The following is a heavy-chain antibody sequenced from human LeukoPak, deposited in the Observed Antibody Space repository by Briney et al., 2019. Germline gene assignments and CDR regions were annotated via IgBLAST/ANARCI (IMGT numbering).Heavy chain of an antibody. CDR1: GFTFSSCS. Sequence: GGSLRLSCAASGFTFSSCSMNWVRQAPGKGLEWVSSISSSSSYIYYADSVKGRFTISRDNAKNSLYLQMNSLKAEDTAVYYCARYAVAGTFGFDYWGQGTLVTVSS. CDR2: ISSSSSYI. J-gene: IGHJ4*02. CDR3: ARYAVAGTFGFDY. V-gene: IGHV3-21*01. D-gene: IGHD6-19*01.